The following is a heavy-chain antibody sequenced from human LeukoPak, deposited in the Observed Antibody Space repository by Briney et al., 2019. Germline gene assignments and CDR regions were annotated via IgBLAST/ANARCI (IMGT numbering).Heavy chain of an antibody. D-gene: IGHD6-13*01. CDR2: IYYSEST. J-gene: IGHJ3*02. V-gene: IGHV4-39*01. CDR1: DGSISSTNYY. Sequence: PSETLSLTCTVSDGSISSTNYYWGWIRQPPGKGLEWIGSIYYSESTFYNPSLKSRVTLSVDTSKNQFSLKVSSVTAADTAVYYCARLIAAAPDAFDIWGQGTMVTVSS. CDR3: ARLIAAAPDAFDI.